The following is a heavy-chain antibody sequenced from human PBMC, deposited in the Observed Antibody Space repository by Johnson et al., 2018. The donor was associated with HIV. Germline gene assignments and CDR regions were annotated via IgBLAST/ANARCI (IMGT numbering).Heavy chain of an antibody. D-gene: IGHD4-11*01. CDR1: GFTFSNAW. V-gene: IGHV3-15*05. CDR3: AKSTAISTVTTGAFDI. Sequence: VQLVESGGGLVKPGGSLRLSCAASGFTFSNAWMSWVRQAPGTGLEWVGRITSKTDGGTTDYAAPVKGRFTISRDDSKNSLYLQMNSLRAEDTALYYCAKSTAISTVTTGAFDIWGQGTMVTVSS. CDR2: ITSKTDGGTT. J-gene: IGHJ3*02.